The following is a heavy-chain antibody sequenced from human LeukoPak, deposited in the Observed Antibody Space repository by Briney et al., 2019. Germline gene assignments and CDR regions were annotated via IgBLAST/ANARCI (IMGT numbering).Heavy chain of an antibody. J-gene: IGHJ4*02. CDR3: ARVGSIAAAGTPDY. CDR1: GFIFSDYY. D-gene: IGHD6-13*01. V-gene: IGHV3-11*06. CDR2: ISCSSSDT. Sequence: GGSLRLSCAASGFIFSDYYMTWIRQAPGKGLEWLSYISCSSSDTNYADSVKGRFTTSRDNAKNSLYLQMNSLRAEDTAVYYCARVGSIAAAGTPDYWGQGTLVTVSS.